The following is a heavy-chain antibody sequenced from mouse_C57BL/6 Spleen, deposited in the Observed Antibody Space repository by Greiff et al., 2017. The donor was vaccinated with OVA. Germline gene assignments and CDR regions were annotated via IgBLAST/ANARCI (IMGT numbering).Heavy chain of an antibody. V-gene: IGHV5-16*01. J-gene: IGHJ3*01. CDR3: ASWYDYPWFAY. Sequence: EVKLMESEGGLVQPGSSMKLSCTASGFTFSDYYMAWVRQVPEKGLEWVANINYDGSSTYYLDSLKSRFIISRDNAKNILYLQMSSLKSEDTATYYCASWYDYPWFAYWGQGTLVTVSA. CDR1: GFTFSDYY. CDR2: INYDGSST. D-gene: IGHD2-4*01.